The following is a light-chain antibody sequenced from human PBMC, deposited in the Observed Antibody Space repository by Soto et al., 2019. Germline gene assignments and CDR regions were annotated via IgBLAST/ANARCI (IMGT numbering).Light chain of an antibody. CDR3: QQYDSSVT. V-gene: IGKV3-20*01. Sequence: EIVLTQSPGSVSLSPGERVTLSCRPSQSVSSTFFAWYQQTPGQPPRLLISGASNRATGIPDRFSGSGSGTDFTLTISRLEPEDFAVYYCQQYDSSVTFGQGTKVEIK. J-gene: IGKJ1*01. CDR1: QSVSSTF. CDR2: GAS.